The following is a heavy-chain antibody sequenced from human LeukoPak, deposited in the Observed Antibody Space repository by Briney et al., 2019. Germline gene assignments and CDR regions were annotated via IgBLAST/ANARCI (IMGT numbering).Heavy chain of an antibody. J-gene: IGHJ4*02. CDR1: GGSISSGEYY. D-gene: IGHD2/OR15-2a*01. V-gene: IGHV4-30-4*01. CDR2: FSYAGST. CDR3: ARALNGYFYAFDS. Sequence: SQTLSLTCTVSGGSISSGEYYWSWIRQPPGKGLEWIGYFSYAGSTYYNPSVKSRVSISVDTSKNQFSLKLTSVTAADTAVYYCARALNGYFYAFDSWGQGTLVTVSS.